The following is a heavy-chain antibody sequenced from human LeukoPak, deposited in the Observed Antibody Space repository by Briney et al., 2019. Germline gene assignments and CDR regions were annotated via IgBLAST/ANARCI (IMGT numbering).Heavy chain of an antibody. V-gene: IGHV3-30*02. D-gene: IGHD6-6*01. CDR3: ARTVSSSWGFFDS. CDR2: VRDDGSTK. Sequence: PGGSLRLSCGASGFTFRTYGVHWVRQAPGKGLEWMAFVRDDGSTKYYADSVEGSFTISRDHYKLPLYLHNQTLRDEDTVVFFCARTVSSSWGFFDSWGQGTLVTVSS. J-gene: IGHJ4*02. CDR1: GFTFRTYG.